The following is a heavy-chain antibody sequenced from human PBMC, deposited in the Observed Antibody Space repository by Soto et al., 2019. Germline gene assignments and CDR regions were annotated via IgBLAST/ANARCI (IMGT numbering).Heavy chain of an antibody. CDR2: VSAGGDMT. V-gene: IGHV3-23*01. CDR1: GVTFSSYA. J-gene: IGHJ6*02. CDR3: ARGDRGGSGSPASYYYSGLDV. Sequence: DVQLLESGGDLVQPGGSLRLSCAASGVTFSSYAMSWVRQAPGKGLEWVSSVSAGGDMTYYSDSVKGRFTISRDNSNNALFLQMNSLRAVDTALYYCARGDRGGSGSPASYYYSGLDVWGQGTTVTVSS. D-gene: IGHD3-10*01.